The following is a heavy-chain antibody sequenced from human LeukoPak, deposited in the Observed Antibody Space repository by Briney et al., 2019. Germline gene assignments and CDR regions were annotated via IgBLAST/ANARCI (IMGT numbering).Heavy chain of an antibody. CDR3: ARDRFEIVVVPAATYYYYGMDV. J-gene: IGHJ6*02. D-gene: IGHD2-2*01. CDR2: ISSSSSYI. CDR1: GFTFSSYS. V-gene: IGHV3-21*01. Sequence: GGSLRLSCAASGFTFSSYSMNWVRQAPGKGLEWVSSISSSSSYIYYADSVKGRFTISRDNAKNSLYLQMNSLRAEDTAVYYCARDRFEIVVVPAATYYYYGMDVWGQGTTVTVSS.